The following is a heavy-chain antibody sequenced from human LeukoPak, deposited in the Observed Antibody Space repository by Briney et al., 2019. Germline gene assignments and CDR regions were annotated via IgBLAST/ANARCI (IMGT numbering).Heavy chain of an antibody. CDR3: AKTDPADWYYFDY. CDR2: INGRGGST. V-gene: IGHV3-23*01. J-gene: IGHJ4*02. D-gene: IGHD3-9*01. Sequence: SGRSLRLSCAASGFTFSNYAMNWVRQAPGKGLEWVSAINGRGGSTFYADSVKGRFTISRDNSKNTLYLQMNTLRAEDTAVYYCAKTDPADWYYFDYWGQGTLVTVSS. CDR1: GFTFSNYA.